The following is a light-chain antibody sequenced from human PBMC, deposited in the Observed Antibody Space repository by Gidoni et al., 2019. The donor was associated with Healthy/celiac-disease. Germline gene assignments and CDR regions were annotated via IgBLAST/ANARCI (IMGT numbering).Light chain of an antibody. V-gene: IGKV1-39*01. J-gene: IGKJ3*01. CDR3: QQSYKTPA. CDR1: QSISSY. Sequence: DIQMTQSPSSLSASVGDRVTITCRASQSISSYLNWYQQKPGKAPKLLIYAASSLQSGVPSRFSGRGSGTDFTLTISSLQPADFATYYCQQSYKTPAFXPXTKVDIK. CDR2: AAS.